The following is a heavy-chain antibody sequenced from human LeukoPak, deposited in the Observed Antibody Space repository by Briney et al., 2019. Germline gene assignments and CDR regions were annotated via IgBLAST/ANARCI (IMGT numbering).Heavy chain of an antibody. J-gene: IGHJ4*02. V-gene: IGHV3-21*01. CDR3: TTHPEVVVAATTTGY. CDR2: IGSSSSYI. CDR1: GFTFSSYS. D-gene: IGHD2-15*01. Sequence: GGSLRLSCAASGFTFSSYSMNWVRQAPGKGLEWVSSIGSSSSYIYYADSVKGRFTISRDNAKNSLYLQMNSLRAEDTAVYYCTTHPEVVVAATTTGYWGQGTLVTVSS.